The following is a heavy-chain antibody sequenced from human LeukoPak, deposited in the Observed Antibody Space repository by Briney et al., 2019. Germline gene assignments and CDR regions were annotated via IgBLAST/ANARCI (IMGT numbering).Heavy chain of an antibody. CDR3: ARALYGGNFGYAFDI. V-gene: IGHV1-46*01. J-gene: IGHJ3*02. D-gene: IGHD4-23*01. Sequence: GASVKVSCKASGYTFTSYYMHWVRQAPGQGLEWMGVINPSGGGTSYAQKFQGGVTMTRDTSTSTVYMELSSLRSEGTAVYYCARALYGGNFGYAFDIWGQGTMVIVSS. CDR1: GYTFTSYY. CDR2: INPSGGGT.